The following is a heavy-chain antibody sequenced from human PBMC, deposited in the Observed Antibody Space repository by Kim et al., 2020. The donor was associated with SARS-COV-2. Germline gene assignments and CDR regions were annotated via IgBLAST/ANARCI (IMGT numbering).Heavy chain of an antibody. CDR2: ISYDGSNK. J-gene: IGHJ4*02. Sequence: GGSLRLSCAASGFTFSSYGIHWVRQAPGKGLEWVAVISYDGSNKYYADSVKGRFTISRDNSKNTLYLQMNSLRAEDTAVYYCAKDGDIVATISSGFDYWGQGTLVTVSS. D-gene: IGHD5-12*01. CDR3: AKDGDIVATISSGFDY. CDR1: GFTFSSYG. V-gene: IGHV3-30*18.